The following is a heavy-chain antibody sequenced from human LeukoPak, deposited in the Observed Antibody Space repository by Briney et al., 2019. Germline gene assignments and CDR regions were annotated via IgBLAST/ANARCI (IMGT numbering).Heavy chain of an antibody. CDR2: IYHSGST. Sequence: SETLSLTCTVSGYSISSGYYWGWIRQPPGKGLEWIGSIYHSGSTYYNPSLKSRVTISVDTSKNQFSLKLSSVTAADTAVYYCARVRITTYWYFDLWGRGTLVTVSS. CDR1: GYSISSGYY. J-gene: IGHJ2*01. V-gene: IGHV4-38-2*02. D-gene: IGHD3-22*01. CDR3: ARVRITTYWYFDL.